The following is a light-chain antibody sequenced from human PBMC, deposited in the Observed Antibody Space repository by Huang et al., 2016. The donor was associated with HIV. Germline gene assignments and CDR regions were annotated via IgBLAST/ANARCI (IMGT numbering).Light chain of an antibody. CDR2: AAS. J-gene: IGKJ4*01. CDR3: QQFSSYSPLT. V-gene: IGKV1-13*02. Sequence: AIQLTQSPYSLSASVGDRVTITCRASQGVWNSFVWYQQKPGRAPKLLIYAASTLQSGVTSRFSGSGSGTEFTLTISSLQPEDSATYYCQQFSSYSPLTFGGGTKVEIK. CDR1: QGVWNS.